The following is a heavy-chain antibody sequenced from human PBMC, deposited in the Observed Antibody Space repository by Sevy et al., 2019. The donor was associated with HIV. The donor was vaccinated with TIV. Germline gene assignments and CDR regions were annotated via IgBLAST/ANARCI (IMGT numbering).Heavy chain of an antibody. CDR2: ISWNMGSI. CDR1: GFTFDDFA. CDR3: AKPSPFDSGIGCAFDI. V-gene: IGHV3-9*01. Sequence: GGSLRLSCAASGFTFDDFAMHWVRQTPGKGLEWVSGISWNMGSIEYADSVKGRFTISRDNAKNSLYLQMNSLRAEDTALYYCAKPSPFDSGIGCAFDIWGQGTMVTVSS. J-gene: IGHJ3*02. D-gene: IGHD3-10*01.